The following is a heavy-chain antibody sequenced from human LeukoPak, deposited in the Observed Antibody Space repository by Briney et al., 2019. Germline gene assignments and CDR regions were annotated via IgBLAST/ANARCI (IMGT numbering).Heavy chain of an antibody. CDR3: ARRGNSDRSGYFDH. V-gene: IGHV4-39*01. CDR1: GDSIGSGPYY. J-gene: IGHJ4*02. D-gene: IGHD3-22*01. Sequence: SETLSLTCSVSGDSIGSGPYYWSWIRQSPGKGLEWIGTIYYTRNTYYNSSLKSRVTISIDTSKNQFSLKLSSVTAADTAIYYCARRGNSDRSGYFDHWGQGTLVTVSS. CDR2: IYYTRNT.